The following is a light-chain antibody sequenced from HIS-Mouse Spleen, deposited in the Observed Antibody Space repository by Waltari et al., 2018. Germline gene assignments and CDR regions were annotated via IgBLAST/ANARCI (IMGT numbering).Light chain of an antibody. CDR3: SSYAGSNNSLYV. CDR2: EVS. Sequence: QSALTQPPSASGSPGQSVTISCTGTSSDAGGYHYVPWYQQHPGKAPKLMIYEVSKRPSGVPDRFSGSKSGNTASLTVSGLQAEDEADYYCSSYAGSNNSLYVFGTGTKVTVL. J-gene: IGLJ1*01. CDR1: SSDAGGYHY. V-gene: IGLV2-8*01.